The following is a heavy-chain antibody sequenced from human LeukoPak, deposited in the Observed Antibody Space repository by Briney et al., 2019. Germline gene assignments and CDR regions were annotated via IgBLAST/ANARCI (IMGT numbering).Heavy chain of an antibody. J-gene: IGHJ4*02. Sequence: ASVKVSCKASGYTFTSYGISWVRQAPGQGLEWMGWISAYNGNTNYAQKLQGRVTMTTDTSTSTVYMELRSLRSDDTAVYYCARGSPPRRNYDSRGYYSYYFDYWGQGTPVTVSS. CDR3: ARGSPPRRNYDSRGYYSYYFDY. CDR2: ISAYNGNT. D-gene: IGHD3-22*01. CDR1: GYTFTSYG. V-gene: IGHV1-18*01.